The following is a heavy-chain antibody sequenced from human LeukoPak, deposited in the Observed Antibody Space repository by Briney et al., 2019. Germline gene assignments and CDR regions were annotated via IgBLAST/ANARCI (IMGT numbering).Heavy chain of an antibody. V-gene: IGHV3-66*01. CDR1: GFTVSSNY. Sequence: GGSLRLSCAASGFTVSSNYMSWVRQAPEKGLEWVSVIYSGGSTYYADSVKGRFTISRDNSKNTLYLQMNSLRAEDTAVYYCAREKYPYGMDVWGQGTTVTVSS. CDR3: AREKYPYGMDV. CDR2: IYSGGST. D-gene: IGHD2-2*01. J-gene: IGHJ6*02.